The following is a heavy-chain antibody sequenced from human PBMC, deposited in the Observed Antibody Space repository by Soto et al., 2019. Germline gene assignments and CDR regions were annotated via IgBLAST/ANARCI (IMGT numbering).Heavy chain of an antibody. J-gene: IGHJ5*02. D-gene: IGHD4-17*01. CDR3: AHRTTTVTWWFDP. CDR2: IYWDDDK. CDR1: GFSLTTSGVG. V-gene: IGHV2-5*02. Sequence: QITLKESGPTLVKPTQTLTLTCTFSGFSLTTSGVGVGWIRQPPGKALEWLALIYWDDDKRYSPSLKSRLTSPKDTSKTPVVLTMTTMHPADTATYFCAHRTTTVTWWFDPWGQGTLVTVSS.